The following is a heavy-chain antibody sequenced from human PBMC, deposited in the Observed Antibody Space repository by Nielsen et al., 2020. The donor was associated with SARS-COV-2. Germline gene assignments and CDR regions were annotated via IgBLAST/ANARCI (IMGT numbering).Heavy chain of an antibody. CDR1: GFTFSSYA. Sequence: GGSLRLSCAASGFTFSSYAMSWVRQAPGKGLEWVSAISGSGGSTYYADSVKGRFTISRDNAKNSLYLQMNSLRAEDTAVYYCASVSYYYDSSGYKRGDYWGQGTLVTVSS. D-gene: IGHD3-22*01. V-gene: IGHV3-23*01. J-gene: IGHJ4*02. CDR3: ASVSYYYDSSGYKRGDY. CDR2: ISGSGGST.